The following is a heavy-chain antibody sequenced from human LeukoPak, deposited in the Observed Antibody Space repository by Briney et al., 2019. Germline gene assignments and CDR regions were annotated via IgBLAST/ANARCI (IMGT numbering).Heavy chain of an antibody. Sequence: ASVKVSCKASGYTFTSYAISWVRQAPGQGLEWMGWVSAYNGVTNYAQKFQGWVTMTRDTSISTAYMELSRLRSDDTAVYYCARDRVAATRTRDYYGMDVWGQGTTVTVSS. J-gene: IGHJ6*02. D-gene: IGHD2-15*01. CDR2: VSAYNGVT. CDR3: ARDRVAATRTRDYYGMDV. V-gene: IGHV1-18*01. CDR1: GYTFTSYA.